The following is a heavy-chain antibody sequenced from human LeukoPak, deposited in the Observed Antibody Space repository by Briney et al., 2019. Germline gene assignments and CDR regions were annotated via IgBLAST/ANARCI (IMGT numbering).Heavy chain of an antibody. Sequence: ASVKVSCKASGGTFSSYAISWVRQAPGQGLEWMGRINPNSGGTNYAQKFQGRVTMTRDTSISTAYMELSRLRSDDTAVYYCARALMVRGVIIDDYWGQGTLVTVSS. J-gene: IGHJ4*02. V-gene: IGHV1-2*06. CDR2: INPNSGGT. D-gene: IGHD3-10*01. CDR3: ARALMVRGVIIDDY. CDR1: GGTFSSYA.